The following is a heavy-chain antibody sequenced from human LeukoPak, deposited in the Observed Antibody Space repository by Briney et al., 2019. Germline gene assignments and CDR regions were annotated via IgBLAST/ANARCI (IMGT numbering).Heavy chain of an antibody. Sequence: ASVKVSRKASGYTFTSYDINWVRQATGQGLEWMGWMNPNSGNTGYAQKFQGRVTMTRNTSISTAYMELSSLRSEDTAVYYCARGLYDILTGYFLGDDYWGQGTLVTVSS. CDR1: GYTFTSYD. J-gene: IGHJ4*02. V-gene: IGHV1-8*01. CDR3: ARGLYDILTGYFLGDDY. CDR2: MNPNSGNT. D-gene: IGHD3-9*01.